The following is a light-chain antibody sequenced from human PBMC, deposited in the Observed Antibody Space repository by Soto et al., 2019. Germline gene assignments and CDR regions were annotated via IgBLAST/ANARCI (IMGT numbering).Light chain of an antibody. CDR3: CSFAGQDTLGI. J-gene: IGLJ2*01. V-gene: IGLV2-11*01. CDR1: SSDVGAYDY. CDR2: DVD. Sequence: QSALTQPRSVSGSPGQSVTISCAGTSSDVGAYDYLSWYQQYPGKAPKFIIYDVDKRPSGVPDRFSGSKSGNTASLTISGLQADDEADYYCCSFAGQDTLGIFGGGTKLTVL.